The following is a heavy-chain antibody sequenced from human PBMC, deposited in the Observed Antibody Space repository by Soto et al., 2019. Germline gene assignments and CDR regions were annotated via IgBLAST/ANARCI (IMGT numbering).Heavy chain of an antibody. Sequence: SETLSLTCTVSGVYITSSNYYWAWIRQSPGKGLEWIGSIHYSETTHYNPSLESRVTRDTSTSTVYMELSSLRSEDTAVYYCARTPPTIFGVVPGPGYWGQGTLVTVSS. V-gene: IGHV4-39*07. J-gene: IGHJ4*02. CDR1: GVYITSSNYY. D-gene: IGHD3-3*01. CDR2: IHYSETT. CDR3: ARTPPTIFGVVPGPGY.